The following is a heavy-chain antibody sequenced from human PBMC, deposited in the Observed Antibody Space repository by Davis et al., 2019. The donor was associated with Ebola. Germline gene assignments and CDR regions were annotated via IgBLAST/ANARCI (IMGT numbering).Heavy chain of an antibody. Sequence: GESLKISCAASGFTFNSFAMHWVRQAPGKGLEWVSAISGSGGSTYYADSVKGRFTISRDNSKNTLYLQMNSLRAEDTAVYYCAGSYSSSWYRIYYYYGMDVWGQGTTVTVSS. J-gene: IGHJ6*02. D-gene: IGHD6-13*01. CDR2: ISGSGGST. CDR3: AGSYSSSWYRIYYYYGMDV. CDR1: GFTFNSFA. V-gene: IGHV3-23*01.